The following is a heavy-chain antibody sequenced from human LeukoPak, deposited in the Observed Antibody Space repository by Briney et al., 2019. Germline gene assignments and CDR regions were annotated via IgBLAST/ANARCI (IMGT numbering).Heavy chain of an antibody. CDR1: GVSSSSSY. V-gene: IGHV4-59*12. Sequence: SETLSLTCTVSGVSSSSSYWSWIRQPPGKGLEWIGYIFYTGDSNHNPSFKSRVSISLDTSKNQFSLKLSSVTAADTAVYYCARYPWDYFDYWGQGTLVTVSS. J-gene: IGHJ4*02. CDR3: ARYPWDYFDY. D-gene: IGHD3-16*01. CDR2: IFYTGDS.